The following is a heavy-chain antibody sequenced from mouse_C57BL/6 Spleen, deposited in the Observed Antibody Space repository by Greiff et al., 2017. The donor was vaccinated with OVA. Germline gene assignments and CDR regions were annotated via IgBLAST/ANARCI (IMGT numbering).Heavy chain of an antibody. CDR3: ARHGDDYDRRGYFDY. V-gene: IGHV1-62-2*01. J-gene: IGHJ2*01. CDR2: FYPGSGSI. D-gene: IGHD2-4*01. CDR1: GYTFPEYT. Sequence: VQLQQSGAELVNPGASVKLSCKASGYTFPEYTIHWVKQRSGQGLEWIGWFYPGSGSITYNEKFKDKATLTADNSSSTAYMELSRLTSEDSAVFFCARHGDDYDRRGYFDYWGQGTTLTVSS.